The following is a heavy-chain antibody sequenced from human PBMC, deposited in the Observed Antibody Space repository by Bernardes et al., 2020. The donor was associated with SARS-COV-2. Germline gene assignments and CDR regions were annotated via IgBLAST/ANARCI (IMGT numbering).Heavy chain of an antibody. J-gene: IGHJ4*02. V-gene: IGHV1-18*01. CDR3: AKEKYYDFWSAPEYYFDY. CDR1: GYTFPSYG. D-gene: IGHD3-3*01. CDR2: ISAYNGNT. Sequence: ASVKVSCKASGYTFPSYGISWVRQAPGQGLEWMGWISAYNGNTNYAQKLQGRVTMTTDTSTSTAYMELRSLRSDDTAVYYCAKEKYYDFWSAPEYYFDYWGQGTLVTVSS.